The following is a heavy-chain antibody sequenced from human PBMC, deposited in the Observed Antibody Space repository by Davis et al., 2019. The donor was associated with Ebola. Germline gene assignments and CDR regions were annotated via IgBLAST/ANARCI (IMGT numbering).Heavy chain of an antibody. Sequence: GGSLRLSCAASGFTFSGSAMHWVRQASGKGLEWVGRIRSKANSYATAYAASVKGRFTISRDDSKNTAYLQMNSLKTEDTAVYYCARDGDGYGLLRRYGMDVWGQGTTVTVSS. V-gene: IGHV3-73*01. J-gene: IGHJ6*02. CDR3: ARDGDGYGLLRRYGMDV. CDR2: IRSKANSYAT. CDR1: GFTFSGSA. D-gene: IGHD3-10*01.